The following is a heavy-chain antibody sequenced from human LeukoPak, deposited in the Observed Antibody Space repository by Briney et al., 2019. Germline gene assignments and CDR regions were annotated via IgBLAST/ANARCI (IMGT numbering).Heavy chain of an antibody. J-gene: IGHJ4*02. CDR1: GLTFSSYA. Sequence: GGSLRLSCAASGLTFSSYAMSWVRQAPGKGLEWVSAISGSGGSTYYADSVKGRFTISRDNSRNTLYLQMNSLRAEDTAVYYCAKDPRPPPYGDGDYWGQGTLVTVSS. V-gene: IGHV3-23*01. CDR2: ISGSGGST. CDR3: AKDPRPPPYGDGDY. D-gene: IGHD4-17*01.